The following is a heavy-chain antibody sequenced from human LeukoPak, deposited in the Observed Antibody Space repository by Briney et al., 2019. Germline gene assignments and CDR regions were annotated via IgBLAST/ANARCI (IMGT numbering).Heavy chain of an antibody. V-gene: IGHV4-30-4*08. J-gene: IGHJ5*02. Sequence: SETLSLTCTVSGGSISSGDYYWRWIRQPPGKGLEWIGYIYYSGSTYYNPSLKRRVTISVNTSKNQFSLKLSSVTAADTAVYYCAREVGEPPPRIFWFDPWGEGTLVTVSS. CDR2: IYYSGST. CDR3: AREVGEPPPRIFWFDP. CDR1: GGSISSGDYY. D-gene: IGHD1-26*01.